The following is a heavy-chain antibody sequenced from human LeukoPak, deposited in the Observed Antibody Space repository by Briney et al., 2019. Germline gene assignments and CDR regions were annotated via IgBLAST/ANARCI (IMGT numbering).Heavy chain of an antibody. CDR1: GFTFSSYA. J-gene: IGHJ4*02. Sequence: GGSLRLSCAASGFTFSSYAMSWVRQAPGKGLEWVSAISGSGGSTYYADSVKGRFTISRDNSKNTLYLQMDSLRAEDTAVYYCAKARNRAPLVNYFDYWGQGTLVTVSS. CDR2: ISGSGGST. V-gene: IGHV3-23*01. CDR3: AKARNRAPLVNYFDY. D-gene: IGHD3-9*01.